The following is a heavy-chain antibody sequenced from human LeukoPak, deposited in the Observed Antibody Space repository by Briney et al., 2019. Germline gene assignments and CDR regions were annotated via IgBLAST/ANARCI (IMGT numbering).Heavy chain of an antibody. CDR1: GFTLSSYG. Sequence: GGSLRLSCAASGFTLSSYGMHWVRQAPGKGLEWVAVISYDGSNKYYADSVKGRFTISRDNSKNTLYLQTNSLRAEDTAVYYCARELSHWQQLLWYYFDYWGQGTLVTVSS. CDR2: ISYDGSNK. V-gene: IGHV3-30*03. D-gene: IGHD2-2*01. CDR3: ARELSHWQQLLWYYFDY. J-gene: IGHJ4*02.